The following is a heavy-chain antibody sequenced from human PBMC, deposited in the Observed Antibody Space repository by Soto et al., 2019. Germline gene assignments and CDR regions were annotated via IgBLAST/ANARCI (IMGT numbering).Heavy chain of an antibody. Sequence: QVQLVQSGAEVKTPGASVKVSCRASGYSFCTHGISWVRQAPGQGLEGMGWISTYDDKTNFPQKFQGRITMTTDTSTSTAYTELRSMRSADTAVYFCARDLGYCNSSGCFRNWFDPWGQGTLVTVSS. CDR2: ISTYDDKT. D-gene: IGHD2-15*01. CDR3: ARDLGYCNSSGCFRNWFDP. CDR1: GYSFCTHG. V-gene: IGHV1-18*01. J-gene: IGHJ5*02.